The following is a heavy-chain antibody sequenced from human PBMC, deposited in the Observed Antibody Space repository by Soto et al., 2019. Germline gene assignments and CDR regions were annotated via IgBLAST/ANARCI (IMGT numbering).Heavy chain of an antibody. Sequence: ASVKVSCKASGCTFTCYGISWARQAPGQGLERMGSISAYNGNTNYAQKIQGRVTMTTDTSTSTAETELRSLTSDETTAYSRSEGVAQRQWHYSKSVLAKVTRGTVSS. V-gene: IGHV1-18*04. CDR1: GCTFTCYG. CDR2: ISAYNGNT. J-gene: IGHJ6*04. D-gene: IGHD6-25*01. CDR3: SEGVAQRQWHYSKSV.